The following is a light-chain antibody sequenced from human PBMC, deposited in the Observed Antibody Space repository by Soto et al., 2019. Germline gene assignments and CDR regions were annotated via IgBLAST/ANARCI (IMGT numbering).Light chain of an antibody. V-gene: IGKV3-11*01. CDR2: DAS. CDR1: QSVGSY. J-gene: IGKJ5*01. CDR3: QQRSNWPTIA. Sequence: EIVLTQSPATLSLSPGERATLSCRASQSVGSYLAWYQQKPGQAPRLLIYDASNRATGIPARFSGSGSGTDFTLTISSLEPEDFAVYYCQQRSNWPTIAFGQGTRLGIK.